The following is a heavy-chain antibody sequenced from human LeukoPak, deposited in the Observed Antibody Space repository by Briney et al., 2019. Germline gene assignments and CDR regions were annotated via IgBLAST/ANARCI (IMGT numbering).Heavy chain of an antibody. CDR2: MLYDGSNK. CDR3: ARYCGGGNCYTGLDS. CDR1: GFSFNTFG. D-gene: IGHD2-15*01. Sequence: PGGSLRLSCAASGFSFNTFGMHWVRQAPGKGLELVALMLYDGSNKHYAGSVRGRFTISRDNSKNTLYLQMDSLRAEDTAVYYCARYCGGGNCYTGLDSWGQGTLVTVSS. J-gene: IGHJ4*02. V-gene: IGHV3-33*01.